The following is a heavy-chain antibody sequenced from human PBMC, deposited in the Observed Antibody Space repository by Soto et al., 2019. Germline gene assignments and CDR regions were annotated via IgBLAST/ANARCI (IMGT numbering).Heavy chain of an antibody. Sequence: SETLSLTCTVSGGSISSYYWSWIRQPPGKGLEWIGYIYYSGSTNYNPSLKSRVTISVDTSKNQFSLKLSSVTAADTAVYYCARHVSAAGTPFDYWGQGTLVTVSS. D-gene: IGHD6-13*01. J-gene: IGHJ4*02. V-gene: IGHV4-59*08. CDR3: ARHVSAAGTPFDY. CDR2: IYYSGST. CDR1: GGSISSYY.